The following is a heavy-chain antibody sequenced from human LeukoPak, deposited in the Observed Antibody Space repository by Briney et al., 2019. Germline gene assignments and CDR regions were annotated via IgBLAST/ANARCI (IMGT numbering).Heavy chain of an antibody. CDR1: GYGFTSYG. CDR3: ARDAKYSGSYYGFDY. J-gene: IGHJ4*02. D-gene: IGHD1-26*01. V-gene: IGHV1-18*01. CDR2: ISGYNGNT. Sequence: ASVTLSRKGSGYGFTSYGIGWVRHAPGQGLEWMGWISGYNGNTNYAQKLQGRVTMTTDTSTSTAYMELRSLRSDDTAVYYCARDAKYSGSYYGFDYWGQGTLVTVSS.